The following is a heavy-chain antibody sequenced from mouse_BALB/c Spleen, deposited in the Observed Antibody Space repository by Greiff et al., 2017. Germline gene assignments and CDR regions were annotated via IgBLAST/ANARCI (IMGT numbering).Heavy chain of an antibody. V-gene: IGHV3-6*02. Sequence: EVKLQESGPGLVKPSQSLSLTCSVTGYSITSGYYWNWIRQFPGNKLEWMGYISYDGSNNYNPSLKNRISITRDTSKNQFFLKLNSVTTEDTATYYCAALDYYGRGYWGQGTTLTVSS. D-gene: IGHD1-1*01. CDR1: GYSITSGYY. CDR3: AALDYYGRGY. J-gene: IGHJ2*01. CDR2: ISYDGSN.